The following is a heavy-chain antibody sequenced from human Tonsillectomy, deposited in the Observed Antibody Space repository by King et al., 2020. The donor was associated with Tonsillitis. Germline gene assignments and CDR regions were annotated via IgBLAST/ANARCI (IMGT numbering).Heavy chain of an antibody. J-gene: IGHJ4*02. CDR2: ISSSSSTI. V-gene: IGHV3-48*04. CDR3: ARRGHFDY. D-gene: IGHD3-10*01. Sequence: VQLVESGGGLVQPGGSLRLSCAASGFTFSSYSMNWVRQAPGKGREWVSYISSSSSTIYYADSVKGRFTISRDNAKNSLYLQMNSLRAEDTAVYYCARRGHFDYWGQGTLVTVSS. CDR1: GFTFSSYS.